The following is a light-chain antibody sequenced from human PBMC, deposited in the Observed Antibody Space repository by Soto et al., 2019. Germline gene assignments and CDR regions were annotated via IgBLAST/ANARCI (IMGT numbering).Light chain of an antibody. Sequence: DIVMTQSPDSLAVSLGERATINCKSSQNILYGVNNKTYVGWYQQKPGQPPKLLIYWTSIRDSGVPDRFSGDGYATNFTLTISSLQAEDAAVYYCQQFYRIPYTYGQGTKVEIK. V-gene: IGKV4-1*01. J-gene: IGKJ2*01. CDR3: QQFYRIPYT. CDR2: WTS. CDR1: QNILYGVNNKTY.